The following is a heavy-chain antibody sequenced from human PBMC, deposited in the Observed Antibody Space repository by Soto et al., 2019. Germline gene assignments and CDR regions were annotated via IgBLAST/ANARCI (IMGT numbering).Heavy chain of an antibody. Sequence: AVNVTCKAPGYTITNYAIILLRQATVQWLEWMVWINGYNGNTKYIQKFQDRLTMTTDTSTNTVYMELSNLRSADTGVYYCVRVPILVSVTLQEHYFGSWGQGTLVTVSS. D-gene: IGHD1-1*01. V-gene: IGHV1-18*04. J-gene: IGHJ4*02. CDR1: GYTITNYA. CDR2: INGYNGNT. CDR3: VRVPILVSVTLQEHYFGS.